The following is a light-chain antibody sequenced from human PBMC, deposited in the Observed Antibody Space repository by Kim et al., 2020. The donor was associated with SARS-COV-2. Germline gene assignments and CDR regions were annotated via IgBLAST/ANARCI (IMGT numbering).Light chain of an antibody. CDR2: DVS. CDR3: SSYTSGTTWV. V-gene: IGLV2-14*03. Sequence: GQSITIPCTGSSSDFGGYYSASWFQQYPGKTPQLIIYDVSRRASGISSRFSGSKSAKTASLTITGLQTEDEAVYYCSSYTSGTTWVFGGGTKLTVL. J-gene: IGLJ3*02. CDR1: SSDFGGYYS.